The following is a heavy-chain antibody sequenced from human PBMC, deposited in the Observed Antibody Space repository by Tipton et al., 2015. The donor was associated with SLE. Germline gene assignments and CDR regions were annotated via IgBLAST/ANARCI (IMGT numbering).Heavy chain of an antibody. CDR2: INPNSGGT. CDR1: GYTFTGYY. V-gene: IGHV1-2*06. Sequence: QSGAEVKKPGASVKVSCKASGYTFTGYYMHWVRQAPGQGLEWMGRINPNSGGTNYAQKFQGRVTMTRDTSISTAYMELSRLRSDDTAVYYCARDLRQQLVEDYYYGMDVWGQGTTVTVSS. CDR3: ARDLRQQLVEDYYYGMDV. J-gene: IGHJ6*02. D-gene: IGHD6-13*01.